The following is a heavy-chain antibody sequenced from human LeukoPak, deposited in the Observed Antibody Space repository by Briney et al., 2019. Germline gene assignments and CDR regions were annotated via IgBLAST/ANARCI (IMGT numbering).Heavy chain of an antibody. V-gene: IGHV4-39*01. CDR2: IYYSGST. CDR3: ARPFDGLFDY. Sequence: SETLSLTCTISGGSISSSSYYWGWIRQPPGKGLEWIGSIYYSGSTYYNPSLESRVTISVDTSKNQFSLELSSVTAADTAVYYCARPFDGLFDYWGQGTLVTVSS. J-gene: IGHJ4*02. D-gene: IGHD3-9*01. CDR1: GGSISSSSYY.